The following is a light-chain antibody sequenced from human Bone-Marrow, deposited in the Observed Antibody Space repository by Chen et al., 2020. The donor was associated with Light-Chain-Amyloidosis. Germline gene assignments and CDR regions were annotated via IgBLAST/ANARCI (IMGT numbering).Light chain of an antibody. CDR2: SSS. V-gene: IGKV1-39*01. J-gene: IGKJ3*01. CDR3: QQYYGPPFP. Sequence: DIQLTQSPSSLSASVGDKVTVTCRASRAIGNYLNWYQQKAGSAPKLLIFSSSTLQSGVPSRFSGSGSGTDFTLTINSLQPEDFASYFCQQYYGPPFPFGPGTKVDIK. CDR1: RAIGNY.